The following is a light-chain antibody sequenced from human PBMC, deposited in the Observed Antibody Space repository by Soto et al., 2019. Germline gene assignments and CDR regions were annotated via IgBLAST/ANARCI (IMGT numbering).Light chain of an antibody. CDR1: QSISSW. Sequence: DIQMTQSPSTLSASVGDRVTITFRASQSISSWLAWYQQKPGKAPKLLIYKASSLESGVPSRFSGSGSGTEFTLTISSLQPDDFATYYCQQYNSYSWTSGQGTKVDIK. CDR3: QQYNSYSWT. CDR2: KAS. J-gene: IGKJ1*01. V-gene: IGKV1-5*03.